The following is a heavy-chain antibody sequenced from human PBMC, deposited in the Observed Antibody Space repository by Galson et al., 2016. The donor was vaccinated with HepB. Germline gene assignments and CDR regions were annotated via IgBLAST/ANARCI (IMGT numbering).Heavy chain of an antibody. CDR3: ARDLTGLAVGGTLGHDY. J-gene: IGHJ4*02. CDR1: GFTFTTSW. V-gene: IGHV3-7*03. Sequence: SLRLSCAASGFTFTTSWMSWVRQAPGKGLEWVANIKEAGNVVYYMDSVRGRFTISRDNAKKSLHLQMNSLRAEDTAVYYCARDLTGLAVGGTLGHDYWGQGTLVIVSS. D-gene: IGHD3-9*01. CDR2: IKEAGNVV.